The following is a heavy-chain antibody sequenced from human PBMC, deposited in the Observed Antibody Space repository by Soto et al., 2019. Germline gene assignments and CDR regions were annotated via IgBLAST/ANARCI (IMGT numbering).Heavy chain of an antibody. CDR3: TSGGSHPRNYNCIDV. CDR1: GFTFSNAW. J-gene: IGHJ6*02. Sequence: GGSLRLSCAASGFTFSNAWMNWVRQAPGKGLEWVGRIKSKTDGGTTDYAAPVKGRFTISRDDSKNTLYLQMNSLKTEDTAVYYCTSGGSHPRNYNCIDVRGQGTTVTGS. CDR2: IKSKTDGGTT. V-gene: IGHV3-15*07. D-gene: IGHD3-10*01.